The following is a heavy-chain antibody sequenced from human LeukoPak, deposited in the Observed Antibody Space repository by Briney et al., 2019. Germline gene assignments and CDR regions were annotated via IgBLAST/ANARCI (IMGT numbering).Heavy chain of an antibody. D-gene: IGHD3-3*01. CDR1: GFTFSSYW. V-gene: IGHV3-23*01. CDR2: ISGSGGST. CDR3: AKDATEDYDFWSGYSGWDYYYGMDV. Sequence: GGSLRLSCAASGFTFSSYWMNWVRQAPGKGLEWVSAISGSGGSTYYADSVKGRFTISRDNSKNTLYLQMNSLRAEDTAVYYCAKDATEDYDFWSGYSGWDYYYGMDVWGQGTTVTVSS. J-gene: IGHJ6*02.